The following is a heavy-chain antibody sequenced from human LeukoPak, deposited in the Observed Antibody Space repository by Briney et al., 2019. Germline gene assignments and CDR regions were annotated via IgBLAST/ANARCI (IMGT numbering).Heavy chain of an antibody. J-gene: IGHJ4*02. Sequence: SETLSLTCTVSGGSISSYYWSWIRQPPGKGLEWIGYIYHSGSTYYNPSLKSRVTISVDRSKNQFSLKLSSVTAADTAVYYCALTSGGYFDYRGQGTLVTVSS. V-gene: IGHV4-59*04. CDR3: ALTSGGYFDY. CDR2: IYHSGST. CDR1: GGSISSYY. D-gene: IGHD2-15*01.